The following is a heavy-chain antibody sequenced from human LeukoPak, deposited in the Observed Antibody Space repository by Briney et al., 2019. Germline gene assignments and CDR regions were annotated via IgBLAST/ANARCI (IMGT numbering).Heavy chain of an antibody. CDR3: ARAAVVASTLPAY. Sequence: PGRSLRLSCAASGFTFSSYAMHWVRQAPGEGLEWVAVISYDGSNKYYADSVKGRFTISRDNSKNTLYLQMNSLRAEDSALYYCARAAVVASTLPAYWGQGTLVTVSS. V-gene: IGHV3-30*04. CDR2: ISYDGSNK. J-gene: IGHJ4*02. CDR1: GFTFSSYA. D-gene: IGHD2-15*01.